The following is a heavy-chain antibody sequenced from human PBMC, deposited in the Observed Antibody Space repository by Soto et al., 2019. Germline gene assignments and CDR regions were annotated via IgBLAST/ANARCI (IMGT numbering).Heavy chain of an antibody. V-gene: IGHV2-5*01. CDR2: IYWNDDK. CDR1: GFSLTTSGVG. CDR3: VRWAKGAFDV. J-gene: IGHJ3*01. Sequence: QGSLKESGPTLAKPTQTLTLTCTFSGFSLTTSGVGVGWIRQPPGKALEWLSLIYWNDDKSYSPSLKSRLAIVKSNSKDQVVFTMTNMDPMDTATDYGVRWAKGAFDVWGQGTMVPVSS. D-gene: IGHD1-26*01.